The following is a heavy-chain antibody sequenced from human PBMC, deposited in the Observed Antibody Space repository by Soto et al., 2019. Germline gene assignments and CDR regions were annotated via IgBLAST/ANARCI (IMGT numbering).Heavy chain of an antibody. CDR1: GGTITYYY. Sequence: SETLSLTCTVSGGTITYYYWSLIRQAPGKGLEWLGYIFDGGSANYNPSLKSRVSFSLDKPQNQLSLKLTSLTGADTAIYYCVRVEGTPRVTRDYYHYAANAWGQGSAVRVS. D-gene: IGHD4-17*01. CDR3: VRVEGTPRVTRDYYHYAANA. J-gene: IGHJ6*02. V-gene: IGHV4-59*12. CDR2: IFDGGSA.